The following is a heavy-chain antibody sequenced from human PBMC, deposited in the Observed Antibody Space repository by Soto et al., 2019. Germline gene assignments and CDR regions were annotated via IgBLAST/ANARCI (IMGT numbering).Heavy chain of an antibody. D-gene: IGHD1-26*01. CDR3: AKDMRGASWGFDY. Sequence: GGSLRLSCAASGFTFDDYTMHWVRQAPGKGLEWVSLISWDGGSTYYADSVKGRFIISRDNSKNSLYLQMNSLRTEDTALYYCAKDMRGASWGFDYWGQGTLVTVSS. CDR2: ISWDGGST. J-gene: IGHJ4*02. CDR1: GFTFDDYT. V-gene: IGHV3-43*01.